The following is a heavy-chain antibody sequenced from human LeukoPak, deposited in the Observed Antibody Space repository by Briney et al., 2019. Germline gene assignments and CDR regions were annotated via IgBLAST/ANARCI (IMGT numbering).Heavy chain of an antibody. Sequence: VSSISGGGGNTYYADSVKGRFTISRDNSKDTLYLQMNSLRADDTAVYYCAKDSPGPLGVDYWGQGTLVTVSS. D-gene: IGHD3-10*01. J-gene: IGHJ4*02. CDR3: AKDSPGPLGVDY. V-gene: IGHV3-23*01. CDR2: ISGGGGNT.